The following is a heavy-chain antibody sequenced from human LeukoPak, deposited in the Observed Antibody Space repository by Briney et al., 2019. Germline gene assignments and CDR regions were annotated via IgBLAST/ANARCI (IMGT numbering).Heavy chain of an antibody. CDR1: GFTFSSYS. D-gene: IGHD3-9*01. J-gene: IGHJ6*03. CDR2: ITSSSSTI. V-gene: IGHV3-48*01. CDR3: ARERVKDYDILTGSYHYYYYMDV. Sequence: GGSLILSCAASGFTFSSYSMNWVRQAPGKGLEWVSYITSSSSTIHYADSVKGRFTISRDNAKNSLYLQMNSLRAEDTAVYYCARERVKDYDILTGSYHYYYYMDVWGKGTTVTVSS.